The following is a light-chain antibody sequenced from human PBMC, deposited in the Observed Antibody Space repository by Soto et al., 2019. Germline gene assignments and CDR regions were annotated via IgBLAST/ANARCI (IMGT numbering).Light chain of an antibody. J-gene: IGKJ1*01. CDR1: QSISSW. V-gene: IGKV1-5*03. Sequence: DIPMTQSPSTLSASVGDRVTIPCRASQSISSWLAWYQQKPGKAPKLLIYKASSLESGVPSRFSGSGSGTEFTLTISSLQPDDFATYYCQQYNSYSPSTFGQGTKVDIK. CDR2: KAS. CDR3: QQYNSYSPST.